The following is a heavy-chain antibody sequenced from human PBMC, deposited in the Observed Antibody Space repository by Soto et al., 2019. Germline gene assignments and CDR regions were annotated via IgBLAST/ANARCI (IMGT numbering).Heavy chain of an antibody. J-gene: IGHJ4*02. V-gene: IGHV1-24*01. CDR1: GYTLTELS. D-gene: IGHD3-10*01. CDR2: FDPEDGET. CDR3: ATSSVRGVIGDFDY. Sequence: ASVKVSCKVSGYTLTELSMHWVRQAPGKGLEWMGGFDPEDGETIYAQKFQGRVTMTEDTSTDTAYMELSSLRSEDTAVYYCATSSVRGVIGDFDYWGQGTLVIVSS.